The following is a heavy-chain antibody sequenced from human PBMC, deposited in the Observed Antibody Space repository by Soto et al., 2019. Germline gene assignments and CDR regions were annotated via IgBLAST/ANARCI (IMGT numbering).Heavy chain of an antibody. CDR1: GFTFSNYA. CDR2: ICGRSGTT. J-gene: IGHJ6*02. D-gene: IGHD3-10*01. Sequence: PGGSLRLSCAASGFTFSNYAMTWVRRAPGKGLEWVSVICGRSGTTYYADSVKGRFTISRDNSQNTLYLQMNSLRAADTAVYFCAKVNWWLGELLPFYGMDVWGQGTTVTVSS. CDR3: AKVNWWLGELLPFYGMDV. V-gene: IGHV3-23*01.